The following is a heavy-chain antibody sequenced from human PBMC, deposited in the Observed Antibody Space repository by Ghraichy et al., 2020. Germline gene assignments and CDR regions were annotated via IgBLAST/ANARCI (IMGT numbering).Heavy chain of an antibody. CDR1: GGSIGSHY. D-gene: IGHD2-15*01. CDR3: ARGAEYCSGGSCYGYFDY. CDR2: IYNSGST. Sequence: SETLSLTCTVSGGSIGSHYWSWIRQPPGKGLEWIGYIYNSGSTNSNPSLKSRVTMSVDTSKNQFSLKLSSVTAADTAVYYCARGAEYCSGGSCYGYFDYWGLGTLVTVSS. V-gene: IGHV4-59*11. J-gene: IGHJ4*02.